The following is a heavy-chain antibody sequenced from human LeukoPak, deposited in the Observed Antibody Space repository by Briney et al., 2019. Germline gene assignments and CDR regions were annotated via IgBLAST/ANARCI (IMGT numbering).Heavy chain of an antibody. CDR3: AKAYYSDSFDY. D-gene: IGHD3-22*01. Sequence: GGSLRLSCAASGFTLRSYAMNWVRQAPGKGLEWVSVISDTGGSTYYAASVKGRFTISRDNSKNTLYLQMNSLRAEDTAVYYCAKAYYSDSFDYWGQGTLVTVSS. CDR2: ISDTGGST. V-gene: IGHV3-23*01. J-gene: IGHJ4*02. CDR1: GFTLRSYA.